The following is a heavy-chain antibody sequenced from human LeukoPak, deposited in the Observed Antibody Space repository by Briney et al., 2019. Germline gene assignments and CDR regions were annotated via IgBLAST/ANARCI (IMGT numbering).Heavy chain of an antibody. CDR2: IIPIFGTA. D-gene: IGHD2-21*02. V-gene: IGHV1-69*13. CDR1: GGTFSSYA. CDR3: ARTLAYCGGDCYNWFDP. Sequence: ASVKVSFKASGGTFSSYAISWVRQAPGQGLEWMGGIIPIFGTANYAQKFQGRVTITADESTSTAYMELSSLRSEDTAVYYCARTLAYCGGDCYNWFDPWGQGTLVTVSS. J-gene: IGHJ5*02.